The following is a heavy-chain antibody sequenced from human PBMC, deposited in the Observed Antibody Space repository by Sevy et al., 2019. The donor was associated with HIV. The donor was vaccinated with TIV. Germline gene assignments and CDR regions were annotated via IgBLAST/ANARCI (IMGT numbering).Heavy chain of an antibody. J-gene: IGHJ5*02. CDR1: GGSFSGYY. D-gene: IGHD2-2*01. V-gene: IGHV4-34*01. Sequence: ETLSLTCAVYGGSFSGYYWSWIRQPPGKGLEWIGEINHSGSTNYNPSPKSRVTISVDTSKNQFSLKLSSVTAADTAVYYCAREIVVVPAANSNWFDPWGQGTLVTVSS. CDR2: INHSGST. CDR3: AREIVVVPAANSNWFDP.